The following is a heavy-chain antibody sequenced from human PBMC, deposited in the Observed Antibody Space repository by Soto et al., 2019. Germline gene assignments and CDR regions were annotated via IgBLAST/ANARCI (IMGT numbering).Heavy chain of an antibody. CDR3: ARDRWGLVINY. CDR1: GGSISSGGYY. CDR2: IYYSGST. V-gene: IGHV4-31*03. J-gene: IGHJ4*02. Sequence: SETLSLTCTVSGGSISSGGYYWSWIRQHPGKGLEWIGYIYYSGSTYYNPSLKSRVTISVDTSKNQFSLKLSSVTAADTAVYYCARDRWGLVINYWGQGTLVTVSS. D-gene: IGHD3-9*01.